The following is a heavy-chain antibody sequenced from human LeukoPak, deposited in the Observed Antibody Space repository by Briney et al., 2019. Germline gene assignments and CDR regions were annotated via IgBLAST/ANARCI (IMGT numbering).Heavy chain of an antibody. J-gene: IGHJ3*02. CDR3: ARTSPSIAAAGLGDAFDI. CDR1: GYTFTSYG. V-gene: IGHV1-18*01. Sequence: ASVKVSCKASGYTFTSYGISWVRQAPGQGLEWMGWISAYNGNTNYAQKLQGRVTMTTDTSTSTAYMELRSLRSDDTAVYYCARTSPSIAAAGLGDAFDIWGQGTMVTVSS. D-gene: IGHD6-13*01. CDR2: ISAYNGNT.